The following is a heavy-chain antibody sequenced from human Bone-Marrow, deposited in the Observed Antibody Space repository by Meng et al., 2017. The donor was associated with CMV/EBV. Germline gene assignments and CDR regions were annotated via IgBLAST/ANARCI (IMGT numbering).Heavy chain of an antibody. Sequence: KVSCKASGYSFTTYWIGWVRQVPGKGLEWMGMIYPGDSDTKYSPSFQGQVTISADKSISTAYLQWSGLKASDTAMYYCVRGWGANIYFDYWGQRTLVTVSS. CDR3: VRGWGANIYFDY. D-gene: IGHD3-16*01. CDR1: GYSFTTYW. J-gene: IGHJ4*02. V-gene: IGHV5-51*01. CDR2: IYPGDSDT.